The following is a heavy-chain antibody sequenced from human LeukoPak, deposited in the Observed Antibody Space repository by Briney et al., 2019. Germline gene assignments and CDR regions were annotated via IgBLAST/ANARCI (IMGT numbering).Heavy chain of an antibody. Sequence: PSETLSLTCTVSGGSISSYYWSWIRQPAGKGLEWIGRIYTSGSTNYNPSLKSRVTMSVDTSKNQFSLKLSSVTAADTAVYYCAGLAYDYGASDAFDIWGQGTMVTVSS. V-gene: IGHV4-4*07. CDR3: AGLAYDYGASDAFDI. D-gene: IGHD4-17*01. J-gene: IGHJ3*02. CDR1: GGSISSYY. CDR2: IYTSGST.